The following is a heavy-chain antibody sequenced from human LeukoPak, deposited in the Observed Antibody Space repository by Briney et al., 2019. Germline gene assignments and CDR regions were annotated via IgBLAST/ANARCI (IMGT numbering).Heavy chain of an antibody. Sequence: SVKVSCKASGGTFSSYAISWVRQAPGQGLEWMGGIIPIFGTANYAQKFQGRVTITRDTSATTAYMELSSLRSEDMAVYYCTLYNYWGQGTLVTVSS. CDR1: GGTFSSYA. D-gene: IGHD1-14*01. J-gene: IGHJ4*02. CDR3: TLYNY. V-gene: IGHV1-69*05. CDR2: IIPIFGTA.